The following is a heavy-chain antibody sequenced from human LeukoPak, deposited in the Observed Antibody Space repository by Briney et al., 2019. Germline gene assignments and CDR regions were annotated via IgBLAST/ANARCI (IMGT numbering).Heavy chain of an antibody. CDR2: ISAYNGNT. V-gene: IGHV1-18*01. J-gene: IGHJ4*02. Sequence: ASVKVSCKASGYTFTSYGISWVRQAPGQGLEWMGWISAYNGNTNYAQKLQGRVTMTTDTSTSTAYMEVRSLRSDDTAVYYCARDEIWFGEFRGNYFDYWGQGTLVTVSS. CDR1: GYTFTSYG. CDR3: ARDEIWFGEFRGNYFDY. D-gene: IGHD3-10*01.